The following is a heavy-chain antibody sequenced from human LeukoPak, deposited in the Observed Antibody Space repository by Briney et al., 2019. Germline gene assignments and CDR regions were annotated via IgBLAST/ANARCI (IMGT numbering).Heavy chain of an antibody. Sequence: PGGSLRLSCAASGFTFSSYAMHWVRQAPGKGLEYVSAISSNGGSTYYANSVKGRFTISRDNSKNTLYLQMNSLRAEDTAVYYCARSQVATMGIDYWGQGTLVTVSS. D-gene: IGHD5-12*01. CDR3: ARSQVATMGIDY. J-gene: IGHJ4*02. CDR2: ISSNGGST. CDR1: GFTFSSYA. V-gene: IGHV3-64*01.